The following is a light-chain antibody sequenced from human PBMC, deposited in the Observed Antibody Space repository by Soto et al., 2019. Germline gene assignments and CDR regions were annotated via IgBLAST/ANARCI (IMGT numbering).Light chain of an antibody. CDR1: QSVSNN. CDR3: QQYNNWPWT. CDR2: GAS. J-gene: IGKJ1*01. Sequence: EIVMTQSPATLSGSPGERATLSCRASQSVSNNLAWYQQKRGQAPRLLIYGASTRATGIPARFSGSGSGTEFTLTISSLQSEDFAVYYCQQYNNWPWTFGQGTKVDIK. V-gene: IGKV3-15*01.